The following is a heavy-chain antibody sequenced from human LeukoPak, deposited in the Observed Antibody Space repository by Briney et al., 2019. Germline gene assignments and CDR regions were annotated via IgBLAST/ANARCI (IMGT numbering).Heavy chain of an antibody. D-gene: IGHD3-16*02. CDR2: IHHDGRI. V-gene: IGHV4/OR15-8*01. Sequence: SETLSLTCDVSGGSIDSTNWWNWVRQPPGKGLEWIGEIHHDGRINYNPSLKSRVTLSVDKSKNQFSLRLNSVTAADTAMYYCARSHDHLWRNYPDYWGQGTLVTVSS. CDR1: GGSIDSTNW. J-gene: IGHJ4*02. CDR3: ARSHDHLWRNYPDY.